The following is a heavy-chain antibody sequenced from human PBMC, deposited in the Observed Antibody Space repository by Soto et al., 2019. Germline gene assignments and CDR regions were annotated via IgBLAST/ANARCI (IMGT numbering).Heavy chain of an antibody. CDR2: INPNSGNI. J-gene: IGHJ4*02. CDR3: ARGRASGSYYLLDY. CDR1: GNTFTSYD. Sequence: ASVKVSCKASGNTFTSYDINWVRQATGHGLEWMGWINPNSGNIGYAQKFQGRVTMTRDTAIRTAYMEVSRLRSDDTAVYYCARGRASGSYYLLDYWGQGTLVTVS. V-gene: IGHV1-8*01. D-gene: IGHD3-10*01.